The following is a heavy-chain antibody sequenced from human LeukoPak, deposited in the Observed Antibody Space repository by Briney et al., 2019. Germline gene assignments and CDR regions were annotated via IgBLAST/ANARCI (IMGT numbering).Heavy chain of an antibody. D-gene: IGHD2-15*01. CDR1: GGSFSGYY. Sequence: PSETLSLTCAVYGGSFSGYYWSWIRQPPGKGLEWIGEINHSGSTNYNPSLKSRVTISVDTSKNQFSLKPSSVTAADTAVYYCARGPSVVVVAATDYYYYYYMDVWGKGTTVTVSS. CDR3: ARGPSVVVVAATDYYYYYYMDV. V-gene: IGHV4-34*01. J-gene: IGHJ6*03. CDR2: INHSGST.